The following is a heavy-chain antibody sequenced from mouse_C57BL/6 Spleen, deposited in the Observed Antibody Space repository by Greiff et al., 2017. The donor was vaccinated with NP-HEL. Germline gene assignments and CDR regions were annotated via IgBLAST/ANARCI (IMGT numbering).Heavy chain of an antibody. Sequence: VQLVESGAELMKPGASVKLSCKATGYTFTGYWIEWVKQRPGHGLEWIGEILPGSGSTNYNEKFKGKATFTADTSSNTAYMQLSSLTTEDSAIYYCARGGCYYYGSSSWYFDVWGTGTTVTVSS. CDR3: ARGGCYYYGSSSWYFDV. V-gene: IGHV1-9*01. CDR2: ILPGSGST. CDR1: GYTFTGYW. J-gene: IGHJ1*03. D-gene: IGHD1-1*01.